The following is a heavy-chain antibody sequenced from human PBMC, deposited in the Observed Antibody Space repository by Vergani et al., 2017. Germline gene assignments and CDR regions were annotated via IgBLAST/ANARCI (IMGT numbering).Heavy chain of an antibody. J-gene: IGHJ5*02. CDR3: AREIRQQQTRGFVP. CDR2: IYYSGST. D-gene: IGHD6-13*01. V-gene: IGHV4-59*01. Sequence: QVQLQESGPGLVKPSETLSLTCTVSGGSISSYYWSWIRQPPGKGLEWIGYIYYSGSTNYNPSLKSRVTISVDTSKNQFSLKLSSVTAADTAVYYCAREIRQQQTRGFVPRGQ. CDR1: GGSISSYY.